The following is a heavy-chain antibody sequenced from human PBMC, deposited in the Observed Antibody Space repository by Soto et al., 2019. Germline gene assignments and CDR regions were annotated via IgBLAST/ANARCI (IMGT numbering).Heavy chain of an antibody. Sequence: EVQVVESGGGLVQPGGSLRLSCVASGFTVSSNYMTWVRPAPGKGLEWVSVLYSGGGGTTFYADSVKGRFTISRDNSENTLYLEMNSLRAEDTAVYYCTREFRTSGSRDAFDIWGQGTMVTVSS. CDR1: GFTVSSNY. CDR2: LYSGGGGTT. CDR3: TREFRTSGSRDAFDI. V-gene: IGHV3-66*01. J-gene: IGHJ3*02. D-gene: IGHD1-26*01.